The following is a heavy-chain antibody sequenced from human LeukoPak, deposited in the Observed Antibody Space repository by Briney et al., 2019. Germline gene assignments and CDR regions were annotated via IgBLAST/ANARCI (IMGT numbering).Heavy chain of an antibody. CDR1: GGTFSSYA. CDR2: IIPIFGTA. V-gene: IGHV1-69*13. CDR3: ARGSIAVAGTDGGGYYYYYMDV. J-gene: IGHJ6*03. Sequence: ASVKVSCKASGGTFSSYAISWVRQAPGQGLECMGGIIPIFGTANYAQKFQGRVTITADESTSTAYMELSSLRSEDTAVYYCARGSIAVAGTDGGGYYYYYMDVWGKGTTVTVSS. D-gene: IGHD6-19*01.